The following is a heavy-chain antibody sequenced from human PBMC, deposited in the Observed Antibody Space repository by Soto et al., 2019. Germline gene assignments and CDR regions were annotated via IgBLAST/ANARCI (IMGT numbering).Heavy chain of an antibody. CDR3: ARAGYSGSYYGYYYYGMDV. V-gene: IGHV3-74*01. D-gene: IGHD1-26*01. J-gene: IGHJ6*02. Sequence: EVQLVESGGGLVQPGGSLRLSCAASGFTFSSYWMHWVRQAPGKGLVWVSRINSDGSSTSYADSVKGRFTISRDNAKNTLYLQMNSLRAEDTAVYYCARAGYSGSYYGYYYYGMDVWGQGTTVTVSS. CDR1: GFTFSSYW. CDR2: INSDGSST.